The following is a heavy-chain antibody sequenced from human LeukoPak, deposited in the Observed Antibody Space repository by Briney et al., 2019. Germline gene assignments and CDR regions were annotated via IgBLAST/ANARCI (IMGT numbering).Heavy chain of an antibody. CDR3: AKDRWGAVASFDY. V-gene: IGHV4-4*07. J-gene: IGHJ4*02. Sequence: PSETLSLTCTVSGGSISSYYWSWIRQPAGKGLEWIGRIYTSGSITYNPSLKSRVSMSVDTSKNQFSLKLSSVTAAATAVYYCAKDRWGAVASFDYWGQGTLVTVSS. D-gene: IGHD6-19*01. CDR2: IYTSGSI. CDR1: GGSISSYY.